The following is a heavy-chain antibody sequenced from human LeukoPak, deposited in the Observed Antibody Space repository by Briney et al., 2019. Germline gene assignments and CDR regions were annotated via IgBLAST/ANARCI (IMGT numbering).Heavy chain of an antibody. CDR2: INPNSGGT. D-gene: IGHD4-17*01. Sequence: ASVKVSCKASGYTFTGYYMHWVRQAPGQGLEWMGWINPNSGGTNYAQKFQGRVTMTRDASISTAYMELSRLRSDDTAVYYCARVGSYGDYVGYYFDYWGQGTLVTVSS. CDR3: ARVGSYGDYVGYYFDY. V-gene: IGHV1-2*02. CDR1: GYTFTGYY. J-gene: IGHJ4*02.